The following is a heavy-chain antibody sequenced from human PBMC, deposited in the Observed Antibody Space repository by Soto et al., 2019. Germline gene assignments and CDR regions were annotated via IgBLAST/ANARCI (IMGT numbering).Heavy chain of an antibody. CDR1: GGSISSRSYY. D-gene: IGHD6-13*01. Sequence: QLHLQESGPGLVKPSETLSLTCTVSGGSISSRSYYWGWIRQPPGKGPEWIGSIYYSGNTYYNPSLKSRVTISVDTSKNQFSLNLSSVTAADTAVYYCARRQAGAQYFDHWGQGTLVSVSS. V-gene: IGHV4-39*01. CDR3: ARRQAGAQYFDH. J-gene: IGHJ4*02. CDR2: IYYSGNT.